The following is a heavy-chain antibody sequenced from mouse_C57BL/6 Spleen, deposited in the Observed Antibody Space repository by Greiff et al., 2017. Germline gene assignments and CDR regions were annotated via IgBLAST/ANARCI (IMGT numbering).Heavy chain of an antibody. V-gene: IGHV5-6*02. CDR3: ASHGTVVAYYFDY. Sequence: EVKLVESGGDLVKPGGSLKLSCAASGFTFSSYGMSWVRQTPDKGLEWVATISSGGSYTYYPDSVKGRVTISRDNAKNTLYLQMSSLRSEDTAMYYCASHGTVVAYYFDYWGQGTTLTVSS. CDR2: ISSGGSYT. J-gene: IGHJ2*01. D-gene: IGHD1-1*01. CDR1: GFTFSSYG.